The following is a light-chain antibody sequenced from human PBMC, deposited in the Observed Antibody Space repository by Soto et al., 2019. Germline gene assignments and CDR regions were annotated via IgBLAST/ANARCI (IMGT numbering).Light chain of an antibody. CDR1: QSISSW. CDR3: QQYNSYSPLT. CDR2: KAS. V-gene: IGKV1-5*03. J-gene: IGKJ4*01. Sequence: TQSPATLSVSPGERATLSCRASQSISSWLAWYQQKPGKAPKLLIYKASGLESGVPSRFSGSGSGTDFTLTISSLQPDDFATYYCQQYNSYSPLTFGGGTKVDIK.